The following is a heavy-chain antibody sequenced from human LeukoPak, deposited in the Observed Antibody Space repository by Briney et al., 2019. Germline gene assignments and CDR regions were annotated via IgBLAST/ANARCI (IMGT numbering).Heavy chain of an antibody. V-gene: IGHV3-30*04. CDR2: ISYDESNT. Sequence: PGGSLRLSCAASGFTFSSYAMHWVRQAPGKGLEWVALISYDESNTFYADSVKGRFTISRDDSKNTLYLQMNSLRVEDTAVYYCARDAGIEAYMDVWGKGTTVTVSS. CDR3: ARDAGIEAYMDV. D-gene: IGHD2-15*01. J-gene: IGHJ6*03. CDR1: GFTFSSYA.